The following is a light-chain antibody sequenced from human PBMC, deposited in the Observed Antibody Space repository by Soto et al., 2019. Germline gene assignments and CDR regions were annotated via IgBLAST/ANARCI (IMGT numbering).Light chain of an antibody. CDR3: SSVTRRRNTVI. V-gene: IGLV2-14*01. Sequence: QSALTQPASVSGSPGQSITISCTGTSSNVDGYNDVSWYQYPPGKAPKLMIYDANNRPSGVTHRFSGSKSGTTASLTTSVLQAEDAADYYCSSVTRRRNTVIFGGGTKLTVL. CDR1: SSNVDGYND. J-gene: IGLJ2*01. CDR2: DAN.